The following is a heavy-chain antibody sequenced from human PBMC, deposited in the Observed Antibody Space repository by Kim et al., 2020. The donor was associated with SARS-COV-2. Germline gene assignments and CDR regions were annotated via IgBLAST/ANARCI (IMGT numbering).Heavy chain of an antibody. V-gene: IGHV3-23*01. CDR1: GFTFSSYA. D-gene: IGHD3-16*02. CDR3: ANMWVGLRLGELSLRVDY. J-gene: IGHJ4*02. Sequence: GGSLRLSCAASGFTFSSYAMSWVRQAPGKGLEWVSAISGSGGSTYYADSVKGRFTISRDNSKNTLYLQMNSLRAEDTAVYYCANMWVGLRLGELSLRVDYWGQGTLVTVSS. CDR2: ISGSGGST.